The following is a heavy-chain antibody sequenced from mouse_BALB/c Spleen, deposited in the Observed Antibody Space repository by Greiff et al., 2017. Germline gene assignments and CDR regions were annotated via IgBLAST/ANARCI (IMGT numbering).Heavy chain of an antibody. CDR3: ARDYYGSSYYFDY. CDR1: GFTFSDYG. CDR2: ISNLAYSI. D-gene: IGHD1-1*01. Sequence: EGKLVESGGGLVQPGGSRKLSCAASGFTFSDYGMAWVRQAPGKGPEWVAFISNLAYSIYYADTVTGRFTISRENAKNTLYLEMSSLRSEDTAMYYCARDYYGSSYYFDYWGQGTTLTVSS. J-gene: IGHJ2*01. V-gene: IGHV5-15*02.